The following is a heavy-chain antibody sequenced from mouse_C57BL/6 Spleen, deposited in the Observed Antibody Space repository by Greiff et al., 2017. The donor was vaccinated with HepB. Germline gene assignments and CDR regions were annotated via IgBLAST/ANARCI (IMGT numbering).Heavy chain of an antibody. J-gene: IGHJ3*01. CDR2: IYPGSGNT. CDR3: ARKEDSGYDGYYVWFAY. Sequence: QVQLKQSGPELVKPGASVKISCKASGYSFTSYYIHWVKQRPGQGLEWIGWIYPGSGNTKYNEKFKGKATLTADTSSSTAYMQLSSLTSEDSAVYYCARKEDSGYDGYYVWFAYWGQGTLVTVSA. D-gene: IGHD2-3*01. V-gene: IGHV1-66*01. CDR1: GYSFTSYY.